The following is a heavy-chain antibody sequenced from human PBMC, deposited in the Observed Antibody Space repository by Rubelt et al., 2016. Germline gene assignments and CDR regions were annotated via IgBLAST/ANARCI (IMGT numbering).Heavy chain of an antibody. CDR3: ASDDPSIAVAGPVFDY. CDR1: GGSISSSSYY. V-gene: IGHV4-39*01. CDR2: IYYSGST. Sequence: QVQLQESGPGLVKPSETLSLTCSVSGGSISSSSYYWGWIRQPPGEGLEWIGSIYYSGSTYYNPSLKSRVTISVDTSKNQFPLRLSSVTAAETAVYYCASDDPSIAVAGPVFDYWGQGTLVTVSS. J-gene: IGHJ4*02. D-gene: IGHD6-19*01.